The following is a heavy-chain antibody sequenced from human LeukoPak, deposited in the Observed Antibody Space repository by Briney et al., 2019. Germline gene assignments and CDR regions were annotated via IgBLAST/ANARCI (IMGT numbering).Heavy chain of an antibody. D-gene: IGHD3-22*01. J-gene: IGHJ4*02. Sequence: ASVKVSCKVSGYTLTELSMHWVRQAPGKGLEWMGGFDPEDGETIYAQKFQGRVTMTEDTSTDTAYMELCSLRSEDTAVYYWATRGNHYYDSSGYYYGDYWGQGTLVTVSS. CDR1: GYTLTELS. CDR2: FDPEDGET. V-gene: IGHV1-24*01. CDR3: ATRGNHYYDSSGYYYGDY.